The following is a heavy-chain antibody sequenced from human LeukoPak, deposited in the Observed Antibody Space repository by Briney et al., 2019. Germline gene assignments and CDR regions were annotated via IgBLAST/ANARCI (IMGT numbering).Heavy chain of an antibody. CDR2: ISGSGGNT. CDR3: AARSGSSPYYIDH. CDR1: GFTFSSYS. D-gene: IGHD1-26*01. V-gene: IGHV3-23*01. J-gene: IGHJ4*02. Sequence: GGTLRLSCAASGFTFSSYSMSWVRQAPGKGLEWVSGISGSGGNTYYADSVKGRFSISRDNSKNTLYLQMNSLRAEDTAVYLCAARSGSSPYYIDHWGQGTLVTASS.